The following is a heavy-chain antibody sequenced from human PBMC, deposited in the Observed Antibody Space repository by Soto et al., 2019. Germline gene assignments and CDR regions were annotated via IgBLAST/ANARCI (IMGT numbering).Heavy chain of an antibody. V-gene: IGHV3-74*01. CDR2: INSDGSGT. D-gene: IGHD4-17*01. CDR1: GFTFSSYW. J-gene: IGHJ4*02. CDR3: ARAPGFYGDFFDY. Sequence: GGSLRLSCAASGFTFSSYWMHWGRQAPGKGLVWVSRINSDGSGTSYADSVKGRFTISRDNAKNTLYLQMNSLRAEDTALYYCARAPGFYGDFFDYWGQGSLVTVSS.